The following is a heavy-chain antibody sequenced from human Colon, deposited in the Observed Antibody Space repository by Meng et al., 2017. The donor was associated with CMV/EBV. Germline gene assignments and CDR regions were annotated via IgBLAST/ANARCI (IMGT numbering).Heavy chain of an antibody. Sequence: GESLKISCAASGFTFSSHSMTWVRQAPGKGLEWVSSISSSSDYIYYSDSLKGRFTISRDNARNSLYLQMNSLRAEDTAVYYCARDRPVLRFHYSLYYGMDVWGQGTTVTVSS. J-gene: IGHJ6*02. CDR1: GFTFSSHS. CDR2: ISSSSDYI. CDR3: ARDRPVLRFHYSLYYGMDV. V-gene: IGHV3-21*01. D-gene: IGHD3-3*01.